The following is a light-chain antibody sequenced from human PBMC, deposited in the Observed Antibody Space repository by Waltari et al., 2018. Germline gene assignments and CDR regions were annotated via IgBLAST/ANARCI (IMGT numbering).Light chain of an antibody. Sequence: QSALTQPASVTGSPGQSITITCTGSNSDIGNYDFVSWYQQHPGTAPKLLIFGVTARPSGVSDRFSGAKSGSAAALTISGLLPEDEAIYCCASYTSRSPVAIFGSGTKV. V-gene: IGLV2-14*01. CDR1: NSDIGNYDF. CDR2: GVT. CDR3: ASYTSRSPVAI. J-gene: IGLJ1*01.